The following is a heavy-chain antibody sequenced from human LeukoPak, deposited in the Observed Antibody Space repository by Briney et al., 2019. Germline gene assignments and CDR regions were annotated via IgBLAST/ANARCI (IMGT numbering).Heavy chain of an antibody. Sequence: GGSLRLSCAASGFTVSSNYMSWVRQAPGKGLEWVSLIYSGGSTYYADSVKGRFTISRDNSKNTLYLQMNSLRAEDTAVYYCAKDPELIAVAGTEGFDYWGQGTLVTASS. D-gene: IGHD6-19*01. CDR2: IYSGGST. V-gene: IGHV3-53*05. CDR3: AKDPELIAVAGTEGFDY. J-gene: IGHJ4*02. CDR1: GFTVSSNY.